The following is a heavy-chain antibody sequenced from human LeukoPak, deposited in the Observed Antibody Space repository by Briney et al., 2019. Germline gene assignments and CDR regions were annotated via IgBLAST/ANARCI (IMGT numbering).Heavy chain of an antibody. J-gene: IGHJ4*02. CDR2: IKEDGSEK. Sequence: SGGSLRLSCAASGFTFSNYWMSWVRQAPGKGLEWVANIKEDGSEKYYVDSVKGRFTISRDNAKNSVYLQMNSLRAEDTAVYYCAREQYGSKDYWGQGNLVTVSS. CDR3: AREQYGSKDY. D-gene: IGHD4-23*01. CDR1: GFTFSNYW. V-gene: IGHV3-7*05.